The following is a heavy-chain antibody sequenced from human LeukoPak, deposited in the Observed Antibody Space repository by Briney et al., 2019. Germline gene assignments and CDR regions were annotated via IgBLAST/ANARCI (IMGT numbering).Heavy chain of an antibody. V-gene: IGHV3-53*01. CDR1: GFTVSSNY. Sequence: GGSLRLSCAASGFTVSSNYMSWVRQAPGEGLEWVSVFYSGGSTYYADSVKGRFTISRDNSKNTLYLQMNSLRAEDTAVYYCARHGTTVNAFDIWGQGTMVTVSS. CDR3: ARHGTTVNAFDI. CDR2: FYSGGST. J-gene: IGHJ3*02. D-gene: IGHD4-17*01.